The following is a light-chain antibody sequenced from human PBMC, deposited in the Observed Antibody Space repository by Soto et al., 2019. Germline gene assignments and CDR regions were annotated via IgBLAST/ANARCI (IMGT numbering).Light chain of an antibody. CDR3: SSYTSSSTL. CDR2: EVS. Sequence: QSALTQPASVSGSPGQSITISCIGTSSDVGGYNYVSWYQQYPGKAPKLMIYEVSNRPSGVSNRFSGSKSGNTASLTISGLQAEDEADYYCSSYTSSSTLFGGGTKVTVL. J-gene: IGLJ2*01. V-gene: IGLV2-14*01. CDR1: SSDVGGYNY.